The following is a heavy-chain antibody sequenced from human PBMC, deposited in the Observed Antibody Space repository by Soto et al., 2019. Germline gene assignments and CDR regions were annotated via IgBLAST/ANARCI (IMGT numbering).Heavy chain of an antibody. CDR2: IFYSGNP. V-gene: IGHV4-31*03. Sequence: TLSLTCTVSGGSISRGGYYWSWIRQHPGKGLEWIGDIFYSGNPQYNPSLKSRVTISVDTSKNQFSLKLSSVTAADTAVYYCASGQYSSAWYRAEYFQHWGQGTLVTVSS. CDR1: GGSISRGGYY. J-gene: IGHJ1*01. D-gene: IGHD6-19*01. CDR3: ASGQYSSAWYRAEYFQH.